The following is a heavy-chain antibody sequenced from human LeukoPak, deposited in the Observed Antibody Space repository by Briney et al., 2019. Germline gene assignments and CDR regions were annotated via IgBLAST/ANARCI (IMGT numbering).Heavy chain of an antibody. CDR2: IYTSGST. J-gene: IGHJ3*02. CDR3: ARVYDILTGYLDYAFDI. Sequence: PSETLSLTCTVSGGPISSYYWSWIRQPAGKGLEWIGRIYTSGSTNYNPSLKSRVTISVDTSKNQFSLKLSSVTAADTAVYYCARVYDILTGYLDYAFDIWGQGTMVTVSS. CDR1: GGPISSYY. V-gene: IGHV4-4*07. D-gene: IGHD3-9*01.